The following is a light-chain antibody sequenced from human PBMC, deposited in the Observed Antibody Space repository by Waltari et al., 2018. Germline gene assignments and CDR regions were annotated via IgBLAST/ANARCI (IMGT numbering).Light chain of an antibody. V-gene: IGKV3-20*01. CDR3: QQYGSSPRT. J-gene: IGKJ1*01. CDR1: QSVSSSY. Sequence: IVLTQSPGTLSLSPGERATLSCRASQSVSSSYLAWYQQKPGQAPRLLIYGASSRATGIPDRFSGSWSGTDFTLTISRLEPEDFAVYYCQQYGSSPRTFGQGTKVEIK. CDR2: GAS.